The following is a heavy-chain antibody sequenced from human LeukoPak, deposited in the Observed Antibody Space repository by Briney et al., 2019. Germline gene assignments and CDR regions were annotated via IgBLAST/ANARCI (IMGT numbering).Heavy chain of an antibody. D-gene: IGHD1-26*01. Sequence: SETLSLTCAVYGGSFSGYYWSWIRQPPGKGLEWIGEINHSGSTNYNPSLKSRVTISVGTSKNQFSLKLSSVTAADTAVYYCAGTVSGSYFYMDVWGKGTTVTISS. J-gene: IGHJ6*03. CDR1: GGSFSGYY. CDR2: INHSGST. CDR3: AGTVSGSYFYMDV. V-gene: IGHV4-34*01.